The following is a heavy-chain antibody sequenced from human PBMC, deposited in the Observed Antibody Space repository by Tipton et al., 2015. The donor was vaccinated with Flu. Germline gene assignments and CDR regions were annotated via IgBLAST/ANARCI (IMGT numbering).Heavy chain of an antibody. CDR2: IYYSGST. CDR3: ARNAVSVFDY. D-gene: IGHD4-17*01. Sequence: TLSLTCTVSGGSISSYYWSWIRQPPGKGLEWIGYIYYSGSTNYNPSLKSRVTISVDTSKNQFSLKLSSVTAADTAVYYCARNAVSVFDYWGQGTLVTVSS. CDR1: GGSISSYY. V-gene: IGHV4-59*01. J-gene: IGHJ4*02.